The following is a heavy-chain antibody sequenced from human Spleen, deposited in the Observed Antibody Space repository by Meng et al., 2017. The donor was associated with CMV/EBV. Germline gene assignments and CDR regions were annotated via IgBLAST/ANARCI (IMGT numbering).Heavy chain of an antibody. D-gene: IGHD3-3*01. CDR1: GDYY. Sequence: GDYYWSGIRQPPGKGLEWIGYIYYSGSTYYNPSLKSRVTISVDTSKNQFSLKLSSVTAADTAVYYCARASDYDFWSGYYGPYNWFDPWGQGTLVTVSS. J-gene: IGHJ5*02. V-gene: IGHV4-30-4*08. CDR3: ARASDYDFWSGYYGPYNWFDP. CDR2: IYYSGST.